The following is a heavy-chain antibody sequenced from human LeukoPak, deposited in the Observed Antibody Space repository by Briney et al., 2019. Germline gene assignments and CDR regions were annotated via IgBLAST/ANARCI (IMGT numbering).Heavy chain of an antibody. J-gene: IGHJ4*02. V-gene: IGHV3-30*18. CDR1: GFTFSSHG. CDR3: AKLDSDWLADY. Sequence: AGGSLRLSCAASGFTFSSHGMHWVRQAPGKGLEWVAVISYDGSNKYYADSVKGRFTISRDNSKNTLYLQMTSLRAEDTAVYYCAKLDSDWLADYWGQGTLVTVSS. CDR2: ISYDGSNK. D-gene: IGHD3-9*01.